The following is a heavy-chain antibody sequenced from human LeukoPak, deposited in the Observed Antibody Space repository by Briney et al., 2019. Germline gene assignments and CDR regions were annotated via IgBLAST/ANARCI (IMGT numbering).Heavy chain of an antibody. D-gene: IGHD2-2*03. Sequence: PSQTLSLTCAVSGGSISSGAYSWSWLRQPPGKGLEWIGYIYQTGSTDYNASLKSRVTISVDRSKNQFSLKLSSVTAADTAVYYCARDGYCRGTACYLGAFDIWGQGTMVTVPS. CDR2: IYQTGST. CDR1: GGSISSGAYS. J-gene: IGHJ3*02. V-gene: IGHV4-30-2*01. CDR3: ARDGYCRGTACYLGAFDI.